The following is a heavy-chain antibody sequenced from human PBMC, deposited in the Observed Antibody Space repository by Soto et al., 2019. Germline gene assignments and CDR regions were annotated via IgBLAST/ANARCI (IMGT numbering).Heavy chain of an antibody. CDR1: GFSFSDTY. D-gene: IGHD1-26*01. Sequence: GGSLRLSCAASGFSFSDTYMSWIRQAPGKGLEWVSYISASSTFINYAEAVKGRFTISRDNTNNSVYLQMTGLRVDDTAVYFCARNGKLDTPDSWGRGTLVTVSS. V-gene: IGHV3-11*06. CDR3: ARNGKLDTPDS. J-gene: IGHJ4*02. CDR2: ISASSTFI.